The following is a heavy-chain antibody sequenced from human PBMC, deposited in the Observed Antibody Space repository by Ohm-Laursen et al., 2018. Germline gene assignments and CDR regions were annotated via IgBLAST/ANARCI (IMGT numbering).Heavy chain of an antibody. CDR1: GFTFSSYS. J-gene: IGHJ3*02. V-gene: IGHV3-21*01. Sequence: GSLRLSCAASGFTFSSYSMNWVRQAPGKGLEWVSSISSSSSYIYYADSVKGRFTISRDNAKNSLYLQMNSLRAEDTAVYYCTTSGSYYVLAFDIWGQGTMVTVSS. CDR2: ISSSSSYI. D-gene: IGHD1-26*01. CDR3: TTSGSYYVLAFDI.